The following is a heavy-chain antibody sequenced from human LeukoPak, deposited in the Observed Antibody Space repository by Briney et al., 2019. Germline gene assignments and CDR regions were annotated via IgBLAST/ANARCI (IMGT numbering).Heavy chain of an antibody. Sequence: VASVKVSCKASGYTFTSYGISWVRQAPGQGLEWVGWISAYNGNTNYGQKLQGRVTMTTDTSTSTAYMELRSLRSDDTAVYYCARGRVAVAGTWFDYWGQGTLVTVSS. CDR2: ISAYNGNT. CDR3: ARGRVAVAGTWFDY. V-gene: IGHV1-18*04. CDR1: GYTFTSYG. J-gene: IGHJ4*02. D-gene: IGHD6-19*01.